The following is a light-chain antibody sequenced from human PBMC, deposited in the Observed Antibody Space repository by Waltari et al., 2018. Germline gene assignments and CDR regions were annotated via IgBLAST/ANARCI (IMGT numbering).Light chain of an antibody. V-gene: IGKV2-30*01. Sequence: DVVLTQSPLPLPVTLGQPASISCPSSQSLVYSYGNIYLSWFPHRPGQSPSPLIHKVSNRNSGVPDRFSGSGPHSDFTLRISRVEAEDIGFYFCMQETHWPWTFGQGTRVEIK. CDR2: KVS. CDR3: MQETHWPWT. J-gene: IGKJ1*01. CDR1: QSLVYSYGNIY.